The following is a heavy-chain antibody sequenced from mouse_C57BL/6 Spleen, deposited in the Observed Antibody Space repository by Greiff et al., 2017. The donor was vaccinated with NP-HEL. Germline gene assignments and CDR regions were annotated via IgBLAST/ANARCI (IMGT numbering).Heavy chain of an antibody. V-gene: IGHV1-42*01. CDR2: INPSTGGT. CDR3: ARVYYGNPNYAMDY. J-gene: IGHJ4*01. CDR1: GYSFTGYY. Sequence: EVQLQQSGPELVKPGASVKISCKASGYSFTGYYMNWVKQSPEKSLEWIGEINPSTGGTTYNQKFKAKATLTVDKSSSTAYMQLKSLTSEDSAVYYCARVYYGNPNYAMDYWGQGTSVTVSS. D-gene: IGHD2-1*01.